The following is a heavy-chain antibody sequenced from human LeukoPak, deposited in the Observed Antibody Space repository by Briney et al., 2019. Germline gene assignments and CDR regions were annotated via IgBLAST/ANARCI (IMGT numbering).Heavy chain of an antibody. V-gene: IGHV4-34*01. CDR2: INHSGST. CDR3: ARVGYDFWSGYYRPYYGMDV. D-gene: IGHD3-3*01. CDR1: GGSFSGYY. Sequence: SETLSLTCAVYGGSFSGYYWSWIRQPPGKGLEWIGEINHSGSTNYNPSLKSRVTISVDTSKNQFSLKLSSVTAADTAVYYCARVGYDFWSGYYRPYYGMDVWGQGTRSPSP. J-gene: IGHJ6*02.